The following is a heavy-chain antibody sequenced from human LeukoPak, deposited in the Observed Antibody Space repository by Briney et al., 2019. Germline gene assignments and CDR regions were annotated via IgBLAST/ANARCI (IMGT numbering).Heavy chain of an antibody. CDR2: IYSGGST. CDR3: AKETLRFGELVQDFA. Sequence: PGGSLRLSCAASGFIFSSYSMNWVRQAPGKGLEWVSVIYSGGSTYYADSVKGRFTVSRDDSENTLYLQMNSLRAEDTAVYYCAKETLRFGELVQDFAWGQGTLVTVSS. J-gene: IGHJ5*02. CDR1: GFIFSSYS. V-gene: IGHV3-53*01. D-gene: IGHD3-10*01.